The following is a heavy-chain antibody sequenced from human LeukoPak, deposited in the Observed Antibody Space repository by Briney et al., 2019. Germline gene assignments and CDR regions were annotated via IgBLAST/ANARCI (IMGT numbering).Heavy chain of an antibody. CDR2: INHNGNVN. J-gene: IGHJ6*02. V-gene: IGHV3-7*01. D-gene: IGHD6-13*01. Sequence: GGSLRLSCAASGFTFSSYWMNWARQAPGKGLEWVASINHNGNVNYYVDSVKGRFTISRDNAKNSLYLQMNSLRAEDTAVYYCARAKYSSSWYYYYGMDVWGQGTTVTVSS. CDR3: ARAKYSSSWYYYYGMDV. CDR1: GFTFSSYW.